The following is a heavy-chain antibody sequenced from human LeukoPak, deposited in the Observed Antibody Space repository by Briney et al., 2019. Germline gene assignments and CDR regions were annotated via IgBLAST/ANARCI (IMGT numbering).Heavy chain of an antibody. CDR1: GFTFSSYA. Sequence: GGSLRLSCAASGFTFSSYAMHWVRQAPGKGLEWVAVISYDGSNKYYADSVKGRFTISRDNSKNTLYLQMNSLRAEDTAVYYCARDAVDHYDFWSGSAVYYYYYYMDVWGKGTTVTVSS. D-gene: IGHD3-3*01. J-gene: IGHJ6*03. CDR3: ARDAVDHYDFWSGSAVYYYYYYMDV. V-gene: IGHV3-30*01. CDR2: ISYDGSNK.